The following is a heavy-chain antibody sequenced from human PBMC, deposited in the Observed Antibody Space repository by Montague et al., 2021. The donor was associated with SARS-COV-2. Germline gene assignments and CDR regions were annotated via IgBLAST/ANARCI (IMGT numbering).Heavy chain of an antibody. CDR1: GGSISSSSYY. J-gene: IGHJ6*02. CDR3: ARKAGLRMTMVRGVHGVSGMDV. Sequence: SETLSLTCTVSGGSISSSSYYWGWIRQPPGKGLEWIGSIYYSGSTYYNPSLKSRVTISVDTSKNQFSLKLRSVTAADTAVYYCARKAGLRMTMVRGVHGVSGMDVWGQGTTVTVSS. V-gene: IGHV4-39*01. CDR2: IYYSGST. D-gene: IGHD3-10*01.